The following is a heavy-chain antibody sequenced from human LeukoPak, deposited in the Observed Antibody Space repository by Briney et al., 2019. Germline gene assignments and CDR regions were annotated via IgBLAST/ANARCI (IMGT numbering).Heavy chain of an antibody. D-gene: IGHD3-22*01. V-gene: IGHV4-4*07. Sequence: SETLSLTCTVSGGSISSYYWSWIRQPAGKGLEWIGHIYTSGSTNYNPSLKSRVTMSVDTSKNQFSLKLSSVTAADTAVYYCATRSHYYDSSGYYYYYYMDVWGKGTTVTVSS. CDR1: GGSISSYY. J-gene: IGHJ6*03. CDR3: ATRSHYYDSSGYYYYYYMDV. CDR2: IYTSGST.